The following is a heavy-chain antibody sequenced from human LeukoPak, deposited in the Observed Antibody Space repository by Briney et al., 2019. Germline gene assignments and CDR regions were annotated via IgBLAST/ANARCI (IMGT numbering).Heavy chain of an antibody. D-gene: IGHD4-17*01. CDR1: GFTFDDYA. CDR3: AKDTNYGGYVGYFDY. CDR2: ISWNSGSI. Sequence: PGGSLRLSCAASGFTFDDYAMHWVRQAPGKGLEWVSGISWNSGSIGYADSVKGRFTISRDNAKNSLYLQMNSLRAEDTALYYCAKDTNYGGYVGYFDYWGQGTLVTVSS. V-gene: IGHV3-9*01. J-gene: IGHJ4*02.